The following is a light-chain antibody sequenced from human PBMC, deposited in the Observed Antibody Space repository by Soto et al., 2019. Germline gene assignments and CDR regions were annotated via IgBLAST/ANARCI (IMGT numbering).Light chain of an antibody. Sequence: QSALTQPASVSGSPGQSITISCTGTSSDVGGYNYVSWYQQHPGKAPKLMIYEVSNRPSGVSNRFSGSKSGNTASLTISGLQAEDEADYYCAAWDDSLNGRVFGTRTKLTVL. CDR2: EVS. J-gene: IGLJ1*01. CDR3: AAWDDSLNGRV. V-gene: IGLV2-14*01. CDR1: SSDVGGYNY.